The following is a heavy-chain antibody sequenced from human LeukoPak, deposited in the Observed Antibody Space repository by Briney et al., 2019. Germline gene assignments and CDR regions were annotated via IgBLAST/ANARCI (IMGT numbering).Heavy chain of an antibody. Sequence: SETLSLTCTVSGGFISSYYWSWIRQPPGKGLEWIGYIYYSGSTNYNPSLKSRVTISVDTSKNQFSLKLSSVTAADTAVYYCARSPYSSSSGGPFDYWGQGTLVTVSS. J-gene: IGHJ4*02. V-gene: IGHV4-59*01. CDR1: GGFISSYY. CDR3: ARSPYSSSSGGPFDY. D-gene: IGHD6-6*01. CDR2: IYYSGST.